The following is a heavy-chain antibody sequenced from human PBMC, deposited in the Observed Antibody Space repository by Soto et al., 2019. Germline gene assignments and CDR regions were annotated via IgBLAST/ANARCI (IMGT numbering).Heavy chain of an antibody. V-gene: IGHV3-23*01. J-gene: IGHJ5*02. CDR3: AKDRSTYYLVPPFDP. D-gene: IGHD3-10*01. Sequence: GSLRLSCEASGFIFSSYAMSWVRQAPGRGLEWVSSISAVTTATNYAAPVKGRFTMSRDNSKNIVYLQMNSLRADDTAVYYCAKDRSTYYLVPPFDPWGQGTLVTVSS. CDR2: ISAVTTAT. CDR1: GFIFSSYA.